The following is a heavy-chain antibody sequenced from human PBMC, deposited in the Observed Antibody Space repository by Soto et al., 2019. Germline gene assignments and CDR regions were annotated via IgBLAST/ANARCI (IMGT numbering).Heavy chain of an antibody. J-gene: IGHJ3*02. CDR3: ARAGLGVAMVRGGWRDFNI. CDR1: GGSLSSGGYS. Sequence: SETLSLTCAVSGGSLSSGGYSWSWIRQPPGKGLEWIGYFYHSGSTYYSPSLRSRVTISVGRSKDQSSLKRISVIAADTAVYYCARAGLGVAMVRGGWRDFNIWDQGTMVTVSS. CDR2: FYHSGST. V-gene: IGHV4-30-2*01. D-gene: IGHD3-10*01.